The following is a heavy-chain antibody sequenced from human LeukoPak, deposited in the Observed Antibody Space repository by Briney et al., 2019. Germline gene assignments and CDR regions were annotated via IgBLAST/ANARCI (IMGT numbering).Heavy chain of an antibody. CDR1: GFTVDDYA. Sequence: GGSLRVSCAASGFTVDDYAMHWVRQAPGKGLEWVSGISWNSGSIGYADSVKGRFTISRDNAKNSLYLQMNSLRAEDTALYYCAKDQRSGSYQLDYWGQGTLVTVSS. CDR2: ISWNSGSI. J-gene: IGHJ4*02. V-gene: IGHV3-9*01. D-gene: IGHD1-26*01. CDR3: AKDQRSGSYQLDY.